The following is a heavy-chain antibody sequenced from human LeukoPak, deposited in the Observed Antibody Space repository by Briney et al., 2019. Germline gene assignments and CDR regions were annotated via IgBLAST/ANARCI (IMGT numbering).Heavy chain of an antibody. CDR1: GGSFSGYY. J-gene: IGHJ4*02. Sequence: SETLSLTCGVYGGSFSGYYWSWIRQPPGKGLEWIGEINQSGSTNYNPSLKSRVTISVDTSKNQFSLKLSSMTAADTAVYYCARVDYYGSGSYYLTALDYWGQGTLVTVSS. V-gene: IGHV4-34*01. CDR2: INQSGST. D-gene: IGHD3-10*01. CDR3: ARVDYYGSGSYYLTALDY.